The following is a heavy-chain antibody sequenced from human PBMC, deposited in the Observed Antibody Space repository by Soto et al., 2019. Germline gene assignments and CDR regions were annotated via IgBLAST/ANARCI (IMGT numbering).Heavy chain of an antibody. Sequence: QVQLVQSGAEVKKPGSSVKVSCKASGGTFSSYAISWVRQAPGQGLEWMGGIIPIFGTANYAQKFQGRVTITADESTSTAYMELSSLRSEDTAVYYCARGAVGREPYTYYYYGMDVWGQGTTVTVSS. D-gene: IGHD1-26*01. CDR3: ARGAVGREPYTYYYYGMDV. CDR2: IIPIFGTA. V-gene: IGHV1-69*01. J-gene: IGHJ6*02. CDR1: GGTFSSYA.